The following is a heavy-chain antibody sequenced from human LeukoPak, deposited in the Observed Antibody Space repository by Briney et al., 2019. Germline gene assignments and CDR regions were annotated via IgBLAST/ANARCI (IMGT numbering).Heavy chain of an antibody. CDR3: ARGWGGHGRSWGALDF. Sequence: GGSLRLSCAASGFNFKNYDFHWVRQAAGKRLEWVSGIGTVTDTFYLDSVEGRFTISRENAENSFYLQMNGLRAGDTAVYYCARGWGGHGRSWGALDFWGQGILVTVSS. D-gene: IGHD3-16*01. CDR2: IGTVTDT. CDR1: GFNFKNYD. V-gene: IGHV3-13*01. J-gene: IGHJ4*02.